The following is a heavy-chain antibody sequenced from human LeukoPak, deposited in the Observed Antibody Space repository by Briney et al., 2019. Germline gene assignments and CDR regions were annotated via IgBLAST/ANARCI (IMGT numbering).Heavy chain of an antibody. D-gene: IGHD3-22*01. CDR2: INAGNGNT. CDR3: ARAQGKYYYDSSGYYFSY. V-gene: IGHV1-3*01. J-gene: IGHJ4*02. Sequence: GASVKVSCKASGYTFTSYYMHWVRQAPGQRLEWMGWINAGNGNTKYSQKFQGRVTITRDTSASTAYMELSSLRSEDTAVYYCARAQGKYYYDSSGYYFSYWGQGTLVTVSS. CDR1: GYTFTSYY.